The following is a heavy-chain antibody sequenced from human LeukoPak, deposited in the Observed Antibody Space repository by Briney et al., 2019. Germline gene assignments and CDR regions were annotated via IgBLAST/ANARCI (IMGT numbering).Heavy chain of an antibody. D-gene: IGHD5-24*01. CDR1: GYTFTSYY. Sequence: ASVKVSCKASGYTFTSYYMHWVRQAPGQGLEWMGIINPSGGSTSYAQKFQGRVTMTRDMSTSTVYMELSSLRSEDTAVYYCARGGVGREYYYYIDVWGKGTTVTISS. CDR2: INPSGGST. V-gene: IGHV1-46*01. CDR3: ARGGVGREYYYYIDV. J-gene: IGHJ6*03.